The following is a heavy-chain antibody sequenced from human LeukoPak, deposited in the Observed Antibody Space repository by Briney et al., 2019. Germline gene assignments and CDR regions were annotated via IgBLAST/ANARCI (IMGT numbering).Heavy chain of an antibody. V-gene: IGHV3-30*02. Sequence: GGSLRLSCAASGFTFSSYGMHWVRQAQGKGLEWVAFIRYDGSNKYYADSVKGRFTISRDNSKNPLYLQMNSLRAEDTAVYYCAKDLIVKTYEAYFDYWGQGTLVTVSS. CDR1: GFTFSSYG. CDR2: IRYDGSNK. CDR3: AKDLIVKTYEAYFDY. D-gene: IGHD1-26*01. J-gene: IGHJ4*02.